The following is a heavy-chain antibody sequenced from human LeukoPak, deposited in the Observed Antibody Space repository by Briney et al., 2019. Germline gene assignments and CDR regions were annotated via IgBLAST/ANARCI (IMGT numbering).Heavy chain of an antibody. CDR3: ARLPDSRESP. Sequence: ASVKVSCKASGYTFTGYYMHWVRQAPGQGLEWMGWINPNSGGTNYAQKFQGRVTMTRDTSISTAYLQWSSLKASDTAMYYCARLPDSRESPWGQGTLVTVSS. CDR1: GYTFTGYY. CDR2: INPNSGGT. D-gene: IGHD6-19*01. J-gene: IGHJ5*02. V-gene: IGHV1-2*02.